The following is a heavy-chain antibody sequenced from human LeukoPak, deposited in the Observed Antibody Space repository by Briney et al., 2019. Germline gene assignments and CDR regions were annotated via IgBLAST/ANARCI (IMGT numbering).Heavy chain of an antibody. CDR2: INHSGST. D-gene: IGHD3-10*01. J-gene: IGHJ6*03. CDR3: ARDYDSGSYFRDYYYMDV. CDR1: GGSFSGYY. Sequence: SETLSLTCAVYGGSFSGYYWSWIRQPPGKGLEWIGEINHSGSTNYNPSLKSRVTISVDTSKNQFSLKLSSVTAADTAVYYCARDYDSGSYFRDYYYMDVWGKGTTVTVSS. V-gene: IGHV4-34*01.